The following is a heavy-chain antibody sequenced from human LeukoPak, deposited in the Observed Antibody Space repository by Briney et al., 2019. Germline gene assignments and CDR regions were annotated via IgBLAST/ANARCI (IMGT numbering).Heavy chain of an antibody. J-gene: IGHJ6*03. V-gene: IGHV1-69*05. Sequence: SVKVSCKASGATFSSYAISWVRQAPGQGLEWMGGIIPIFNPANYAEKFQGRVTITTDKSTSTAYMELSSLSSEDTAVYYCARSRLGELSRQPYMDVWGKGTTVTISS. D-gene: IGHD3-16*02. CDR2: IIPIFNPA. CDR1: GATFSSYA. CDR3: ARSRLGELSRQPYMDV.